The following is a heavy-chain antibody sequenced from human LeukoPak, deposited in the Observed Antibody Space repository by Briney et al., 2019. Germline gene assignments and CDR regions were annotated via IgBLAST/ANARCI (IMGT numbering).Heavy chain of an antibody. D-gene: IGHD3-22*01. Sequence: SQTLSLTCAISGDSVSSNSAAWNWIRQSPSRGLEWLGRTYYRSKWYNDYAVSVKSRITINPDTSKNQFSLQLNSVTPEDTAVYYCARDEAKDYYDSSGYYYRDLGAFDIWGQGTMVTVSS. CDR2: TYYRSKWYN. CDR1: GDSVSSNSAA. J-gene: IGHJ3*02. V-gene: IGHV6-1*01. CDR3: ARDEAKDYYDSSGYYYRDLGAFDI.